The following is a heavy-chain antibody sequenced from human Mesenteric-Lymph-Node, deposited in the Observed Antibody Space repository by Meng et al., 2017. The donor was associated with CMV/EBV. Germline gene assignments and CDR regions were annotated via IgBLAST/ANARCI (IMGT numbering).Heavy chain of an antibody. V-gene: IGHV1-2*02. Sequence: ASVKVSCKASGYTFTAYYLHWVRQAPGQELEWMGWIDPNSGGTNYAQKFLGRVTMTRDTSISTAYMDLSSLTYDDTAVYFCARETGMAELRFFDSWGQGTLVTSPQ. CDR1: GYTFTAYY. CDR3: ARETGMAELRFFDS. CDR2: IDPNSGGT. D-gene: IGHD1-1*01. J-gene: IGHJ4*02.